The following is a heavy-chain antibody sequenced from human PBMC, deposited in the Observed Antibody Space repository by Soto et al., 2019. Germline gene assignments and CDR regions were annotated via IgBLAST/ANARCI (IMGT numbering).Heavy chain of an antibody. Sequence: HPGGSLRLSCTASGFTFGDYAMSWFRQAPGKGLEWVGFIRSKTYAETTEYAASVKGRFTISRDDSKSIGYLQMNSLKTEDTAVYYCTRDRSTVATLNFDYWGQGTLVTVSS. J-gene: IGHJ4*02. D-gene: IGHD5-12*01. CDR3: TRDRSTVATLNFDY. V-gene: IGHV3-49*03. CDR2: IRSKTYAETT. CDR1: GFTFGDYA.